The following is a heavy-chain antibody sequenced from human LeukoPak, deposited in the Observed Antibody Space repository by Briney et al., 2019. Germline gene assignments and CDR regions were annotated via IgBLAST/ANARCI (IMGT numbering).Heavy chain of an antibody. CDR1: GGPITVYH. D-gene: IGHD3-10*01. J-gene: IGHJ5*02. Sequence: SETLSLTCSVSGGPITVYHWIWIRQPPGKGLEFIGYIHYTGSTNYNSSLTSRISISTDTSKTQFSLKLSSVTAADTAVYYCARRGPPIRTSGRMMVRGVINWFDPWGQGTLVTVSS. CDR2: IHYTGST. CDR3: ARRGPPIRTSGRMMVRGVINWFDP. V-gene: IGHV4-59*12.